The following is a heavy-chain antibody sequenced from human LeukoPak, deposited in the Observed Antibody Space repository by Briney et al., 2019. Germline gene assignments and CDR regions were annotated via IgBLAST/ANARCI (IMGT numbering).Heavy chain of an antibody. D-gene: IGHD6-25*01. CDR2: ISDSGGST. Sequence: QTGGSLRLSCAASGFTFTSYAMSWVRQAPGKGLEWVSAISDSGGSTYYADSVKGRFTISRDKSKDTLYLQMNTLRAEDTAVYFCAGGNTWPGLSYWGQGTLLTVSS. J-gene: IGHJ4*02. CDR3: AGGNTWPGLSY. CDR1: GFTFTSYA. V-gene: IGHV3-23*01.